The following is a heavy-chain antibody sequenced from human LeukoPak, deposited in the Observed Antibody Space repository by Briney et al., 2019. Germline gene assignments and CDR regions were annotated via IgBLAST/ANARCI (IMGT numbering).Heavy chain of an antibody. Sequence: SETLSLTCTVSGGSISNYYWSRIRQPPGKGLEWIGYIYHTGRTSYNPSLKSRVVMSVETSQNQFSLKVRSVTAADTAVYYCAREDSGYDYSPFYYWGQGILVTVSS. D-gene: IGHD5-12*01. CDR1: GGSISNYY. V-gene: IGHV4-59*01. J-gene: IGHJ4*02. CDR2: IYHTGRT. CDR3: AREDSGYDYSPFYY.